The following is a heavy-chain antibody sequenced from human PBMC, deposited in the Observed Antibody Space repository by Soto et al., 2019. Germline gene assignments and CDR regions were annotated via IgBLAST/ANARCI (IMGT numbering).Heavy chain of an antibody. CDR2: IGPESGAT. J-gene: IGHJ4*02. D-gene: IGHD1-26*01. V-gene: IGHV1-2*02. CDR1: GYTFTGHN. Sequence: DSVKVSCKSFGYTFTGHNIHRVRQAPQQGPEWVGEIGPESGATRYAQKFRGRVTMTMDTSITTVYMESKNLSPDDTAVYYCGRGRSGQIVVFYWGQGTPVTVSS. CDR3: GRGRSGQIVVFY.